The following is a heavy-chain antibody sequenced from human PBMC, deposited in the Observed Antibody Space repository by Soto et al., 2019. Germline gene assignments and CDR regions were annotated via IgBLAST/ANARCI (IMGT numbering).Heavy chain of an antibody. CDR1: GFTFSSYS. J-gene: IGHJ4*02. V-gene: IGHV3-21*01. CDR3: AREGVEYYDYIWGSYPTGGFDY. D-gene: IGHD3-16*02. CDR2: ISSSSSYI. Sequence: GGSLRLSCAASGFTFSSYSMNWVRQAPGKGLEWVSSISSSSSYIYYADSVKGRFTISRDNAKNSLYLQMNSLRAEDTAVYYCAREGVEYYDYIWGSYPTGGFDYWGQGTLVTVSS.